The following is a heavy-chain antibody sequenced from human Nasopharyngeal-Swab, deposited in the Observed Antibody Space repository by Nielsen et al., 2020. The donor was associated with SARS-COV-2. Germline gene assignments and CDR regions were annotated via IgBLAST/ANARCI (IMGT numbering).Heavy chain of an antibody. J-gene: IGHJ3*02. CDR1: GCSISSYY. V-gene: IGHV4-59*01. CDR2: IYYSGST. CDR3: ARDSGYDLLDAFDI. Sequence: LRLSCTVSGCSISSYYWSWIRQPPGKGLEWIGYIYYSGSTNYNPSLKSRVTISVDTSKNQFSLKLSSVTAADTAVYYCARDSGYDLLDAFDIWGQGTMVTVSS. D-gene: IGHD5-12*01.